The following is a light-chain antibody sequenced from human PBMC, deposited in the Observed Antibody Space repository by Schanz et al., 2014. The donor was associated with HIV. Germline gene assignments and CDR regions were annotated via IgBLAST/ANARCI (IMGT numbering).Light chain of an antibody. CDR3: QSYDSSLSGVV. CDR1: NSNIGAGYD. Sequence: QSVLTQPPSVSGAPGQRVTISCTGNNSNIGAGYDVHWYQQLPGTAPKLLIYGDSNRPSGVPDRFSGSKSGTSASLAITGLQAEDEADYYCQSYDSSLSGVVFGGGTKLTVL. J-gene: IGLJ2*01. V-gene: IGLV1-40*01. CDR2: GDS.